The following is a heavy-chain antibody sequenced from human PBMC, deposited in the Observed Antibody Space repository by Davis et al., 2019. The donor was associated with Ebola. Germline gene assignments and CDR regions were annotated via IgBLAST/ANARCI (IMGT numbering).Heavy chain of an antibody. CDR2: GFYSGTT. J-gene: IGHJ5*02. D-gene: IGHD3-10*01. Sequence: MPSETLSLTCTVSGVSIDNHYWSWMRQSPGKGLEWIGYGFYSGTTNYNPSLKSRVTISVDTSKNQFSLKLSSVTAADTAVYYCARILGVRGVISWANWFDPWGQGTLVTVSA. CDR1: GVSIDNHY. CDR3: ARILGVRGVISWANWFDP. V-gene: IGHV4-59*11.